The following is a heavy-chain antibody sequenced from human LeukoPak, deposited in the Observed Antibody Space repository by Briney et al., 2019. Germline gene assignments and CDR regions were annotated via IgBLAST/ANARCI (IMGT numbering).Heavy chain of an antibody. CDR3: ATLNGPLFEY. CDR1: GFTFSKYW. J-gene: IGHJ4*02. V-gene: IGHV3-7*01. CDR2: IHQHGNEK. Sequence: PGGSLRLSCAASGFTFSKYWMSWVRQAPGEGLEWVTSIHQHGNEKYFVDFVRGRFTISRDNAKNSLYLQMSSLRAEDTAVYYCATLNGPLFEYWGQGTLVTVSS. D-gene: IGHD2-8*01.